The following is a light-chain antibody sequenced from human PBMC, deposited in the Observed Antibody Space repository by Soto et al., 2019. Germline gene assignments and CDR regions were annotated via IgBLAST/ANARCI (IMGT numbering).Light chain of an antibody. V-gene: IGLV1-44*01. CDR2: SSN. CDR3: ATWDGSLNGWV. J-gene: IGLJ3*02. Sequence: QSVLTQPPSASGTPGQRVTISCSGSSSNIGRDTVNWYQQLPGMAPKLLIYSSNQRPSGVPDRFSGSKSGTSASLAISGLQSEDEADYYCATWDGSLNGWVFGGGTKLTVL. CDR1: SSNIGRDT.